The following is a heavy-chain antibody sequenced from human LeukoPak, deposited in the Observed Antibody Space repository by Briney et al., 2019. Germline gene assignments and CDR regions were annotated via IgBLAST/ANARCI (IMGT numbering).Heavy chain of an antibody. Sequence: SETLSLTCTVSGGSISSGSYYWSWIRQPAGKGLEWIGRIYTSGSTNYNPSLKSRVTISVDTSKNQFSLKLSSVTAADTAVYYCARDRGGDYYDSSGYAFDYWGQGTLVTVSS. CDR3: ARDRGGDYYDSSGYAFDY. V-gene: IGHV4-61*02. CDR2: IYTSGST. J-gene: IGHJ4*02. CDR1: GGSISSGSYY. D-gene: IGHD3-22*01.